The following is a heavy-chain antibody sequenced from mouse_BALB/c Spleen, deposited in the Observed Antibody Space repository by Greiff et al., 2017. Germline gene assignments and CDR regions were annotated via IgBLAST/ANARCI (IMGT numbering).Heavy chain of an antibody. J-gene: IGHJ4*01. D-gene: IGHD2-4*01. Sequence: VKLMESGPGLVAPSQSLSITCTVSGFSLTSYGVHWVRQPPGKGLEWLGVIWAGGSTNYNSALMSRLSISKDNSKSQVFLKMNSLQTDDTAMYDCARDGLYDDDGAMDYWGQGTSVTVSS. CDR2: IWAGGST. V-gene: IGHV2-9*02. CDR1: GFSLTSYG. CDR3: ARDGLYDDDGAMDY.